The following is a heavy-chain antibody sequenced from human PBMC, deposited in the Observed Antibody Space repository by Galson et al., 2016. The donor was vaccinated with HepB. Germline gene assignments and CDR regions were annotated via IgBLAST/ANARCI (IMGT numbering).Heavy chain of an antibody. CDR2: ISHDGSNK. D-gene: IGHD3-9*01. J-gene: IGHJ4*02. Sequence: SLRLSCAASGFTFSDFAMHWVRQAPGKGLEWVAVISHDGSNKYYADSVKGRFSISRDNSKNTLYLQINSPRAEDTAVYFCARDYTVYYDILTGYSAFDYWGQGTLVTVSS. CDR3: ARDYTVYYDILTGYSAFDY. CDR1: GFTFSDFA. V-gene: IGHV3-30-3*01.